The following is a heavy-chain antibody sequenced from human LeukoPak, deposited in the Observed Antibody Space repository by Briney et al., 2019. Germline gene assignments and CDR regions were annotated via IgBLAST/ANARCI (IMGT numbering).Heavy chain of an antibody. CDR2: IYSDGSST. D-gene: IGHD4-17*01. J-gene: IGHJ4*02. CDR1: GFTFSSYW. V-gene: IGHV3-74*01. Sequence: GGSLRLSCAASGFTFSSYWMHWVRQAPGKGLVWVSRIYSDGSSTTSADSVKGRFTISRDNAKNTLYLQMNSLRADDTAVYYCARGGDYGDFGYWGQGTLVTVSS. CDR3: ARGGDYGDFGY.